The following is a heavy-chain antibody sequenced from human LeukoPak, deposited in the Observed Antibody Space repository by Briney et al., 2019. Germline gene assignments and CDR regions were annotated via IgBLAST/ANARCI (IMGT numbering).Heavy chain of an antibody. CDR2: TYYRSRWYS. D-gene: IGHD6-13*01. J-gene: IGHJ4*02. CDR1: GDSVSSTYAA. Sequence: SQTLSLTCAISGDSVSSTYAAWNWIRQSPSRGLEWLGRTYYRSRWYSEYARSVKSRITIDPDTSKNQFSLQLNSVTPEDTAVYYCARAFAGYSREPAPYYFDYWGQGTLVTVSS. V-gene: IGHV6-1*01. CDR3: ARAFAGYSREPAPYYFDY.